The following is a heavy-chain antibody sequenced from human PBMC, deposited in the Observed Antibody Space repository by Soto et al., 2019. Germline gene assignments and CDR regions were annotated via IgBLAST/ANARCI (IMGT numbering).Heavy chain of an antibody. D-gene: IGHD3-3*01. CDR1: GYTFTSYG. CDR2: ISAYNGNT. Sequence: ASVKVSCKASGYTFTSYGISWVRQAPGQGLEWMGWISAYNGNTNYAQKLQGRVTMTTDTSTSTAYMELRGLRSDDTAVFFFARDGMRFLEWLLYHYMDVWGKGTTVTVSS. CDR3: ARDGMRFLEWLLYHYMDV. J-gene: IGHJ6*03. V-gene: IGHV1-18*01.